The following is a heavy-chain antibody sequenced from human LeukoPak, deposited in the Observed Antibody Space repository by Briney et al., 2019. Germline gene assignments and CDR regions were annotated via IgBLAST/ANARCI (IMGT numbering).Heavy chain of an antibody. CDR3: AKTPRDHYDFWSGYYTTESID. CDR1: GFTFSSYG. Sequence: GGSLRLSCAASGFTFSSYGMHWVRQAPGKGLGWVAFIRYDGSNKYYADSVKGRFTISRDNSKNTLYLQMNSLRAEDTAVYYCAKTPRDHYDFWSGYYTTESIDWGQGTLVTVSS. D-gene: IGHD3-3*01. V-gene: IGHV3-30*02. J-gene: IGHJ4*02. CDR2: IRYDGSNK.